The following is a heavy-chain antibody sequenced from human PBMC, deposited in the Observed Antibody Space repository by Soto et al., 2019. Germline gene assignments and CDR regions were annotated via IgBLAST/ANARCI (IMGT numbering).Heavy chain of an antibody. J-gene: IGHJ6*03. V-gene: IGHV3-7*01. Sequence: EVQVVESGGGLVQPGGSLRLSCAASVFPFSSYWITWVRQAPGKGLEWVANIKQDESEKYYVDSVKGRFSISRDNAKNSLYLQMNSLRDEDTAVYYCARAGSNYFASGSYLAYYMDVWGKGTTVTVSS. CDR3: ARAGSNYFASGSYLAYYMDV. D-gene: IGHD3-10*01. CDR2: IKQDESEK. CDR1: VFPFSSYW.